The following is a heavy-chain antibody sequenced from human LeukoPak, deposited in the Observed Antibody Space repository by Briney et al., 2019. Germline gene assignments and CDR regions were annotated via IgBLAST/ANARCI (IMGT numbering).Heavy chain of an antibody. Sequence: PGGSLRLSCAASGFTFSSYAMSWVRQAPGKGLEWVSAISGSGGSTYYADSVKGRFTISGDNSKNTLYLQMNSLRAEDTAVYYCAKSIRGLLWFGEPAFDAFDLWGQGTMVTVSS. CDR3: AKSIRGLLWFGEPAFDAFDL. CDR2: ISGSGGST. CDR1: GFTFSSYA. V-gene: IGHV3-23*01. D-gene: IGHD3-10*01. J-gene: IGHJ3*01.